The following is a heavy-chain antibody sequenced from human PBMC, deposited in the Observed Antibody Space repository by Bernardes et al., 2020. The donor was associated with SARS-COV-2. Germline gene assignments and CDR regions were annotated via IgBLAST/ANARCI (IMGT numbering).Heavy chain of an antibody. V-gene: IGHV3-48*04. D-gene: IGHD3-10*01. J-gene: IGHJ4*02. CDR3: AKDGSNYYGSGSYADY. CDR1: GFSFSSYS. CDR2: ISSSSTTI. Sequence: GGSLRLSCAASGFSFSSYSMNWVRQAPGKGLEWVSDISSSSTTIHYADSVKGRFTISRDNAKNSLYLQMNSLRAEDTALYYCAKDGSNYYGSGSYADYWGQGTLVTVSS.